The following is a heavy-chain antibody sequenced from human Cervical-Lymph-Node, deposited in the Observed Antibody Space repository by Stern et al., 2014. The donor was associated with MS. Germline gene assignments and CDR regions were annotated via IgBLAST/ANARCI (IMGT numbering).Heavy chain of an antibody. CDR1: GGTFNTSA. J-gene: IGHJ5*02. D-gene: IGHD5/OR15-5a*01. V-gene: IGHV1-69*06. CDR3: ARDLGVGPSVS. Sequence: MQLVESGAEVKKPASSVKVSCKASGGTFNTSAISWVRQAPGQGLEWMGGIIPILGTTNYAQKFHGRVTFTAYKSTSTAYMALSGLRYEDTAVYYCARDLGVGPSVSWGQGTVVTVSS. CDR2: IIPILGTT.